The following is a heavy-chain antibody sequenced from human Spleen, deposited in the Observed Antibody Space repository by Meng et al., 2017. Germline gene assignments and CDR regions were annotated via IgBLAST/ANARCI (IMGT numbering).Heavy chain of an antibody. Sequence: GESLKISCAASGFTFSSYGMHWVRQAPGKGLEWVAVIWYDGSNKYYADPVKGRFTISRDNSKNTLYLQMNSLRAEDTAVYYCAREWQQLPSDYWGQGTLVTVSS. CDR3: AREWQQLPSDY. CDR1: GFTFSSYG. CDR2: IWYDGSNK. J-gene: IGHJ4*02. V-gene: IGHV3-33*01. D-gene: IGHD6-13*01.